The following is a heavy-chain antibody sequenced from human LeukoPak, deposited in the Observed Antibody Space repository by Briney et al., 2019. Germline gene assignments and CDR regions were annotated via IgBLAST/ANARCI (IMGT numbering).Heavy chain of an antibody. CDR2: IRYDGSNK. Sequence: GGSLRLSCAASGFTFSSYGMHWVRQAPGKGLEWVAFIRYDGSNKYYADSVKGRFTISRDNSKHTLYLQMNSLRAEDTAVYYCSKWKAIVLVPAARSPIDYWGQGTLVTVSS. D-gene: IGHD2-2*01. CDR1: GFTFSSYG. V-gene: IGHV3-30*02. J-gene: IGHJ4*02. CDR3: SKWKAIVLVPAARSPIDY.